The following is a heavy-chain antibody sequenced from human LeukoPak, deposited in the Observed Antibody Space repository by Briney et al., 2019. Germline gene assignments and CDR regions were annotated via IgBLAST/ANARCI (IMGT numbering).Heavy chain of an antibody. CDR1: GGTFSSYA. D-gene: IGHD3-3*01. CDR3: ARGPDIYDFWSGQLLYFQH. Sequence: ASVKVSCKASGGTFSSYAISWVRQAPGQGLEWMGGIIPIFGTANYAQKFQGRVTITADESTSTAYMELSSLRSEDTAVYYCARGPDIYDFWSGQLLYFQHWGQGTLVTVSS. CDR2: IIPIFGTA. J-gene: IGHJ1*01. V-gene: IGHV1-69*13.